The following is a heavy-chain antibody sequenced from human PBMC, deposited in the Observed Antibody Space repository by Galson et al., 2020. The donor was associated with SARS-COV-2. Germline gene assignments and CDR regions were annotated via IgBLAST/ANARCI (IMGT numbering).Heavy chain of an antibody. J-gene: IGHJ6*02. D-gene: IGHD2-8*01. CDR1: GFTFSSYS. CDR3: ARGGSCPNGICPLYYYYGMDV. Sequence: GGSLRLSCAASGFTFSSYSFHWVRQAPGKGLEWVAVISNDGNKRYYRDSVKGRFTISRDNSRNVLYLQPNSLTAGDTAVYYCARGGSCPNGICPLYYYYGMDVWGHGTTVAASS. V-gene: IGHV3-30*03. CDR2: ISNDGNKR.